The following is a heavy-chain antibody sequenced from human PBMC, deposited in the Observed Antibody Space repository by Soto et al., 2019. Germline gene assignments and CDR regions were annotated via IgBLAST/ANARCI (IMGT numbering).Heavy chain of an antibody. D-gene: IGHD2-21*01. Sequence: QVQLVQSGAEVKKPGASVKVSCKASGYTFTSYYMHWVRQAPGQGLEWMGIINPSGGSTSYAQKFQGRVTMTRDTSTSTVYMELSSLRSEDTAVYYCAILLGQYGGWGGFGYWGQGTLVTVSS. V-gene: IGHV1-46*01. CDR1: GYTFTSYY. CDR2: INPSGGST. CDR3: AILLGQYGGWGGFGY. J-gene: IGHJ4*02.